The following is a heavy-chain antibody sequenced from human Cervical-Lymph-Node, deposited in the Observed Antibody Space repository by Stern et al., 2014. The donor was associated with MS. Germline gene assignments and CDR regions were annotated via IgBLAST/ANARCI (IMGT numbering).Heavy chain of an antibody. J-gene: IGHJ5*02. D-gene: IGHD2-2*01. CDR1: GGSISSGDYY. CDR3: ASANCSSTSCPNWFDP. Sequence: QLQLQESGPGLVKPSQNLSLTCTVSGGSISSGDYYWSWIRQPPGKGLEWIGYIYYSGSTYYNPSLKSRVTISVDTSKNQFSLKLSSVTAADTAVYYCASANCSSTSCPNWFDPWGQGTLVTVSS. CDR2: IYYSGST. V-gene: IGHV4-30-4*01.